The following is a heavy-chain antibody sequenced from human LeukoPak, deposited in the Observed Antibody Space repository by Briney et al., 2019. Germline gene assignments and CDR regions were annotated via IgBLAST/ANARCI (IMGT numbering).Heavy chain of an antibody. CDR1: GGSIRNSSFY. Sequence: SETLSLTCAVSGGSIRNSSFYWGWIRQPPGKGLEWIGETHHSGSTSYNPSLKSRVTISIDTSKNQFSLKLSSVTAADTAVYYCARGDILTGYYPEYWGQGTLVTVSS. CDR3: ARGDILTGYYPEY. CDR2: THHSGST. J-gene: IGHJ4*02. V-gene: IGHV4-39*07. D-gene: IGHD3-9*01.